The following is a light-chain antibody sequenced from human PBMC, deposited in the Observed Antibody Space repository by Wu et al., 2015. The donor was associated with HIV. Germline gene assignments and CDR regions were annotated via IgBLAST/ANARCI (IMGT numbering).Light chain of an antibody. CDR3: QQYGHTPLT. CDR2: GAS. J-gene: IGKJ2*01. Sequence: VVLKQFPGTPSLSPGERATLSCKASQIVTDNYLAWYLQRPGQPPRLLIYGASNRATGISDRLSGSVSGTNFTLIITTVEPEDFGVYYCQQYGHTPLTFGQGT. V-gene: IGKV3-20*01. CDR1: QIVTDNY.